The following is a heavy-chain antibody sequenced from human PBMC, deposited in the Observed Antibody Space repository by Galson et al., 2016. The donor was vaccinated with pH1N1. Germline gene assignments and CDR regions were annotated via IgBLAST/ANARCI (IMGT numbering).Heavy chain of an antibody. J-gene: IGHJ5*02. V-gene: IGHV3-48*01. CDR3: ARDSGGYRWHYLDP. CDR2: ISGGSSST. CDR1: GFAFSSYS. Sequence: SLRLSCAASGFAFSSYSMNWVRQVPGKGLEWVSYISGGSSSTFYADSVKGRFTVSRDNAKNSLYLQMNSLRAEDTAVYYCARDSGGYRWHYLDPWGQGTLVTVSS. D-gene: IGHD1-26*01.